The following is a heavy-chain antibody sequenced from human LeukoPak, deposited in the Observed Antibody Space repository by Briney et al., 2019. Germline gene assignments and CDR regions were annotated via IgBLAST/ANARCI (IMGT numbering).Heavy chain of an antibody. CDR1: GFTVSSNY. V-gene: IGHV3-66*04. D-gene: IGHD5-12*01. CDR2: IYSGGST. J-gene: IGHJ4*02. CDR3: ARHIVATIKGGFDY. Sequence: GGSLRLSCAASGFTVSSNYMSWVRQAPGKGLEWVSVIYSGGSTYYADSVKGRFTISRDNSKNTLYLQMTSLRAEDTAVYYCARHIVATIKGGFDYWGQGTLVTVSS.